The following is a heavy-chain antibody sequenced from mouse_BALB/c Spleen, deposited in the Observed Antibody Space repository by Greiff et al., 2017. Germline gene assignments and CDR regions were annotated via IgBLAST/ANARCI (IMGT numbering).Heavy chain of an antibody. CDR3: AGNSPMDY. CDR2: IDPANGNT. V-gene: IGHV14-3*02. Sequence: EVKLLESGAELVKPGASVKLSCTASGFNIKDTYMHWVKQRPEQGLEWIGRIDPANGNTKYDPKFQGKATITADTSSNTAYLQLSSLTSEDTAVYYCAGNSPMDYWGQGTSVTVSS. CDR1: GFNIKDTY. D-gene: IGHD2-1*01. J-gene: IGHJ4*01.